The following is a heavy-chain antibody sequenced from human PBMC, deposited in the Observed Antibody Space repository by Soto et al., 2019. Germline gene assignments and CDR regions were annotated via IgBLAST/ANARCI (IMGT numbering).Heavy chain of an antibody. CDR3: ARSRCSSTSCYAGRGINWFDP. J-gene: IGHJ5*02. CDR2: IYYSGST. V-gene: IGHV4-59*01. CDR1: GGSISSYY. Sequence: SETLSLTCTVSGGSISSYYWSWIRQPPGKELEWIGYIYYSGSTNYNPSLKSRVTISVDTSKNQFSLKLSSVTAADTAVYYCARSRCSSTSCYAGRGINWFDPWGQGTLVTVSS. D-gene: IGHD2-2*01.